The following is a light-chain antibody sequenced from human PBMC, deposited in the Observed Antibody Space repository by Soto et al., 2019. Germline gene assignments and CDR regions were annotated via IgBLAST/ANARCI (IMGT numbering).Light chain of an antibody. V-gene: IGKV3-15*01. CDR2: SAS. CDR1: QSISTE. J-gene: IGKJ2*01. Sequence: EIAMTQSPATLSVSPGERATLSCRASQSISTELAWYQQIPGQPHRLLIYSASTRATGVPAIFTGSGSGSEFTLTISGLQSDDFAIHYCQQGHNCPLTFGQGTRLEI. CDR3: QQGHNCPLT.